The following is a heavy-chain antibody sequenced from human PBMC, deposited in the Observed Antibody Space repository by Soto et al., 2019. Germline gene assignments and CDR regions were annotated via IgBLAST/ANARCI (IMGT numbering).Heavy chain of an antibody. CDR2: ISGSGGST. Sequence: PGGSQRLSCAASGFTFRSYARSWVRQAPGKGLEWVSAISGSGGSTYYADSVKGRFTISRDNSKNTLYLQMNSLRAEDTAVYYCAKDVVVAATNWFDPWGQGTLVTVSS. J-gene: IGHJ5*02. CDR1: GFTFRSYA. D-gene: IGHD2-15*01. V-gene: IGHV3-23*01. CDR3: AKDVVVAATNWFDP.